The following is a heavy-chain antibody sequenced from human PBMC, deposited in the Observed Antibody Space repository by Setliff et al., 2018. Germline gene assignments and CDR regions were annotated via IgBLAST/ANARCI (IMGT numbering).Heavy chain of an antibody. CDR1: GFTFTNYD. CDR3: VRGKKLITMVRGVILGGRYYYYYMDV. J-gene: IGHJ6*03. CDR2: MNPNSDNT. V-gene: IGHV1-8*02. Sequence: ASVKVSCKASGFTFTNYDINWVRQATGQGLEWMGWMNPNSDNTGYAQKFQGRVTMTRNTSISTAYMELSSLRSEDTAVYFCVRGKKLITMVRGVILGGRYYYYYMDVWGKGTTVTVS. D-gene: IGHD3-10*01.